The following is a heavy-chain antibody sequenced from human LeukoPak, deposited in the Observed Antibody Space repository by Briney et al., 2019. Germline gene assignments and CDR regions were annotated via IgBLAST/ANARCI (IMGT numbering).Heavy chain of an antibody. CDR1: GGSISGYY. Sequence: SETLSLTCTVSGGSISGYYWSWIRQPPGKGLEWIGEINHSGSTNYNPSLKSRVTISVDTSKNQFSLKLSSVTAADTAVYYCARWIYDSSGYWPDWGQGTLVTVSS. J-gene: IGHJ4*02. CDR2: INHSGST. V-gene: IGHV4-34*01. D-gene: IGHD3-22*01. CDR3: ARWIYDSSGYWPD.